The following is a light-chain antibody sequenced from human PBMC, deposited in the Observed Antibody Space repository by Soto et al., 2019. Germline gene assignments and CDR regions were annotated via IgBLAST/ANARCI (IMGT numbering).Light chain of an antibody. CDR1: QSISSY. J-gene: IGKJ5*01. V-gene: IGKV1-39*01. CDR2: AAS. CDR3: QQSYSTPPLT. Sequence: DIQMTHSASSLSSSVVCRVTISCRXSQSISSYLNWYQQKPGKAPKLLIYAASSLQSGVPSRFSGSGSGTDFTLTISSLQPEDFATYYCQQSYSTPPLTFGGGTRLEIK.